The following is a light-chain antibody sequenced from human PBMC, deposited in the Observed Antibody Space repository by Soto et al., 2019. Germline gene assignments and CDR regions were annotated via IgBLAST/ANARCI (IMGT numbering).Light chain of an antibody. CDR2: DAA. Sequence: DIQMNQSPYSLSAAVGDRVTIACRASQNINTYLNWYQQKPGKAPKLLIFDAASLQNGVPSRLSGGGSRTDVTLTITSLQPEDFATYYCQHTSRAPFTFGPGTKVDIK. CDR3: QHTSRAPFT. CDR1: QNINTY. J-gene: IGKJ3*01. V-gene: IGKV1-39*01.